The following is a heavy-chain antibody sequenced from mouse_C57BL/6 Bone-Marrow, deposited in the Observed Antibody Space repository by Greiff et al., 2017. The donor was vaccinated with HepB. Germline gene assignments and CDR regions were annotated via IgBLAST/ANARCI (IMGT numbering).Heavy chain of an antibody. D-gene: IGHD2-10*01. J-gene: IGHJ3*01. CDR3: ARRRALLAWFAY. CDR2: IYPRSGNT. CDR1: GYTFTSYG. Sequence: VQVVESGAELARPGASVKLSCKASGYTFTSYGISWVKQRTGQGLEWIGEIYPRSGNTYYNEKFKGKATLTADKSSSTAYMELRSLTSEDSAVYFCARRRALLAWFAYWGQGTLVTVSA. V-gene: IGHV1-81*01.